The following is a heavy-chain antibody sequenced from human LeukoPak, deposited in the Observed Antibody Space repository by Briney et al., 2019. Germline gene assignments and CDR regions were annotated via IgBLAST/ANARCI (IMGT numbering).Heavy chain of an antibody. CDR3: ARDWAAAGSE. CDR1: GVTFSRYW. V-gene: IGHV3-74*01. Sequence: PGGSLRLSCAASGVTFSRYWMQWVRQAPGKGLVWVSRISSDGSDTSYADSVKGRFTTSRDNAKNTLYLQMNSLRDDDTAVYYCARDWAAAGSEWGQGTLVTVSS. D-gene: IGHD6-13*01. CDR2: ISSDGSDT. J-gene: IGHJ4*02.